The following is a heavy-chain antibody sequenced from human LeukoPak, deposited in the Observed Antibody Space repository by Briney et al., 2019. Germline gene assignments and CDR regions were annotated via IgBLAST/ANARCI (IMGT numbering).Heavy chain of an antibody. J-gene: IGHJ5*02. D-gene: IGHD3-3*01. CDR3: ARKVRLGGVVMKPGRNWFDP. CDR2: XXXXGST. Sequence: SETLSLTCAVYGGSFSGYYWSWIRQPPGKGXXXXXXXXXXGSTNYNPSLKSRVTISVVTSKNQFSLKLSSVTAADTAVYYCARKVRLGGVVMKPGRNWFDPWGQGTLVTVSS. V-gene: IGHV4-34*01. CDR1: GGSFSGYY.